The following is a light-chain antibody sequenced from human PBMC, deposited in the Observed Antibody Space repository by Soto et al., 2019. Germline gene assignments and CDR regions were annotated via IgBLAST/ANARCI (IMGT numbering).Light chain of an antibody. CDR2: GAS. CDR1: QGINRN. CDR3: QQYGSSPIT. V-gene: IGKV3-15*01. Sequence: IVMTQSPATLSVSPGESVTFSCRASQGINRNLAWYQQKPGQAPRLLISGASTGATGIPARFSGSGSGTDFTLTISRLEPEDFAVYYCQQYGSSPITFGQGTRLEIK. J-gene: IGKJ5*01.